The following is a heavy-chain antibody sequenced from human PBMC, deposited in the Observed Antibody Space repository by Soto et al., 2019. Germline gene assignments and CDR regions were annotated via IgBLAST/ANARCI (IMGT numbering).Heavy chain of an antibody. V-gene: IGHV3-23*01. J-gene: IGHJ5*02. CDR1: GFTFNSYA. CDR2: ISGSGGST. Sequence: GGSLRLSCAASGFTFNSYAMSWVRQAPGKGLEWVSAISGSGGSTYYADSVKGRFTISRDNSKNTLYLQMNSLRAEDTAVYYCAKVPVRAILEWSTYFDPWGQGTLVTVSS. D-gene: IGHD3-3*01. CDR3: AKVPVRAILEWSTYFDP.